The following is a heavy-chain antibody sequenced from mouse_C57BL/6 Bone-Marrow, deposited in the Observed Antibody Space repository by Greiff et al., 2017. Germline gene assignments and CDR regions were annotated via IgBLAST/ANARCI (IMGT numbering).Heavy chain of an antibody. CDR2: IYIGNGYT. Sequence: EVQVVESGAELVRPGSSVKMSCKTSGYTFTSYGINWVKQRPGQGLEWIGYIYIGNGYTEYNEKFKGKATLTSDTSSSTAYMQLSSLTSEDSAIYFCARRNYSNYVEDAMDYWGQGTSVTVSS. CDR3: ARRNYSNYVEDAMDY. V-gene: IGHV1-58*01. J-gene: IGHJ4*01. D-gene: IGHD2-5*01. CDR1: GYTFTSYG.